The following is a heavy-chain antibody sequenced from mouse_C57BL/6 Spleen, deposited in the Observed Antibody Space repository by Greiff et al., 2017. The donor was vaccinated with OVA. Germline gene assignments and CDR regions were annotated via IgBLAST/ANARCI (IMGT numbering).Heavy chain of an antibody. Sequence: VQLQQSGAELVKPGASVKLSCKASGYTFTSYWMHWVKQRPGQGLEWIGMIHPNSGSTNYNEKFKSKATLTVDKSSSTAYMQLSSLTSEDSSVYYCATLYGNYYAMDYWGQGTSVTVSS. V-gene: IGHV1-64*01. J-gene: IGHJ4*01. CDR3: ATLYGNYYAMDY. CDR2: IHPNSGST. D-gene: IGHD2-1*01. CDR1: GYTFTSYW.